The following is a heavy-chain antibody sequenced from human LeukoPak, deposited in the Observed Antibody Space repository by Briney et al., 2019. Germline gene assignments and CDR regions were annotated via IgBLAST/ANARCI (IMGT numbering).Heavy chain of an antibody. CDR1: GFTFSDYY. V-gene: IGHV3-7*03. CDR2: INQDGNKK. Sequence: GGSLRLSCAVSGFTFSDYYMTWVRQAPGKGLEWVAHINQDGNKKYYVDSVKGRFTIFRDNAKNSLYLQMNSLRAEDTAVYYCATGDYGVHGDYWGQGILVTVSS. J-gene: IGHJ4*02. D-gene: IGHD4/OR15-4a*01. CDR3: ATGDYGVHGDY.